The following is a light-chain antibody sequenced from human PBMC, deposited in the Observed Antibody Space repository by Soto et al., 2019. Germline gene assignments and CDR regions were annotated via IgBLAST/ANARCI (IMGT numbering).Light chain of an antibody. Sequence: EIVLTQSPGTLSLSPGESATLSCRASESISSTSLAWYQQKPGQAPRLLIYGTSSRATDIPGRFTGRGSGTDFPLTIRRLEPEDFAVYYCHQYGRPPLTFGGGTKV. CDR3: HQYGRPPLT. V-gene: IGKV3-20*01. J-gene: IGKJ4*01. CDR2: GTS. CDR1: ESISSTS.